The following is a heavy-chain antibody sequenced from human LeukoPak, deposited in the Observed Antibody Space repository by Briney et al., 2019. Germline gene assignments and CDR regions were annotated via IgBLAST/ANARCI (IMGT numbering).Heavy chain of an antibody. D-gene: IGHD3-22*01. Sequence: SETLSLTCTVSGGSISSYYWNWIRQPPGKGLEWIGEINHSGSSNYNPSLKSRVTISVDTSKNQFSLKLSSVTAADTAVYYCARGGEGEYYYDSSGYYYVWGQGTLVTVSS. J-gene: IGHJ4*02. CDR3: ARGGEGEYYYDSSGYYYV. V-gene: IGHV4-34*01. CDR1: GGSISSYY. CDR2: INHSGSS.